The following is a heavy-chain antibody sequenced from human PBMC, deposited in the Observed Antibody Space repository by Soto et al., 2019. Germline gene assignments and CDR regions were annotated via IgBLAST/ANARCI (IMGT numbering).Heavy chain of an antibody. J-gene: IGHJ6*03. Sequence: GGSLRLSCAASGFTVSSNYMSWVRQAPGKGLEWVSVIYSGGSTYYADSVKGRFTISRDNSKNTLYLQMNSLRAEDTAVYYCARERGGYYMDVWGKGTTVTVSS. V-gene: IGHV3-66*01. D-gene: IGHD2-15*01. CDR1: GFTVSSNY. CDR2: IYSGGST. CDR3: ARERGGYYMDV.